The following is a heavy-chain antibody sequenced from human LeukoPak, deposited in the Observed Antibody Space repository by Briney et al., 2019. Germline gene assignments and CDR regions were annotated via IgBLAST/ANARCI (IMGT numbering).Heavy chain of an antibody. CDR2: IFYSGSN. J-gene: IGHJ4*02. Sequence: PSQTLSLTCSVSGASISTGDYYWTWIRPPPRKRQEWIGYIFYSGSNYYNPSLKRRVSISLDTSKNQFSLKLSSVTAADTAFYYCARQGNGWFFVDSWGQGTLVTVSS. D-gene: IGHD6-19*01. CDR1: GASISTGDYY. V-gene: IGHV4-31*03. CDR3: ARQGNGWFFVDS.